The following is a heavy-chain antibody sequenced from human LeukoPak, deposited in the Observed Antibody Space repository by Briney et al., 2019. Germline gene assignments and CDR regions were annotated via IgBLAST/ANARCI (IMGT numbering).Heavy chain of an antibody. D-gene: IGHD2-2*01. CDR3: VKERSRTGYFDY. J-gene: IGHJ4*02. V-gene: IGHV3-13*01. CDR1: GFTFSSYD. CDR2: IGTAGDT. Sequence: PGGSLRLSCAASGFTFSSYDIHWVRQATGEGLEWVSAIGTAGDTYYLDSVKGRFTISRDNAKNSLYLQMNSLRAEDTAFYYCVKERSRTGYFDYWGQGTLVTVSS.